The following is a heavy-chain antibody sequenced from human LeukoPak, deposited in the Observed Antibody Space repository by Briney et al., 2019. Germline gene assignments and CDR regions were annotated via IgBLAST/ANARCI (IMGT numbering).Heavy chain of an antibody. CDR2: ITHSGST. Sequence: PSETLSLTCTVSGGSISSSSYYWGWIRQPPGKGLEWIGEITHSGSTNYNPSLWSRVSISVDSSKNQFSLKLTSVTAADTALYYCARGTRSVWEVLHLWGQGTLVTVSS. CDR1: GGSISSSSYY. V-gene: IGHV4-39*07. D-gene: IGHD5/OR15-5a*01. CDR3: ARGTRSVWEVLHL. J-gene: IGHJ5*02.